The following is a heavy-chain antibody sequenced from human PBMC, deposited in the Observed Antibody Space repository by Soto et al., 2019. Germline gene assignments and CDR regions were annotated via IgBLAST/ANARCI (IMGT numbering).Heavy chain of an antibody. CDR3: AKDLTMVRGVIYYGMDV. Sequence: EVQLLESGGGLVQPGESLRLSCAASGLTFSSYAMSWVRQAPGKGLEWVSVISGSGGNTYYADSVKGRFTISRDNSKNTLYLQMNSLRAEDTAVYYCAKDLTMVRGVIYYGMDVWGQGTTVTVSS. D-gene: IGHD3-10*01. V-gene: IGHV3-23*01. CDR2: ISGSGGNT. CDR1: GLTFSSYA. J-gene: IGHJ6*02.